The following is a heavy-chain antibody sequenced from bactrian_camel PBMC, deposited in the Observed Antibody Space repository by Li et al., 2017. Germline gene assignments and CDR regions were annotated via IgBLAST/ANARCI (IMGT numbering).Heavy chain of an antibody. CDR2: FWPDGTS. Sequence: HVQLVESGGGSVQAGESVRLSCTAPGFTSDTCGMHWYRQAAGKEREWISTFWPDGTSTHDDSVKGRFTVSKDKDKDAMYLQMNSLKPEDTAMYFCKTLPQCSYCDRGLCYRGEYWGRGTQVTVS. CDR3: KTLPQCSYCDRGLCYRGEY. D-gene: IGHD1*01. V-gene: IGHV3S55*01. J-gene: IGHJ4*01. CDR1: GFTSDTCG.